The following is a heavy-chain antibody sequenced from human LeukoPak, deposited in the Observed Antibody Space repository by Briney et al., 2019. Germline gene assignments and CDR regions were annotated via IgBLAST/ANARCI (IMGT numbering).Heavy chain of an antibody. D-gene: IGHD2-15*01. CDR3: ASRASLTVVAATHDAFDI. V-gene: IGHV3-7*01. Sequence: GSLRLSCAASGFTSSSYWMSWVRQAPGKGLEWVANIKQDGSEKYYVDSVKGRFNISRDNAKNSLYLQMNSLRAEDTAVYYCASRASLTVVAATHDAFDIWGQGTMVTVSS. J-gene: IGHJ3*02. CDR2: IKQDGSEK. CDR1: GFTSSSYW.